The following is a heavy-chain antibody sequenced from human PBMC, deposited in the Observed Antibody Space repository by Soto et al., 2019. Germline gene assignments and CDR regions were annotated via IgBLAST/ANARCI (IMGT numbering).Heavy chain of an antibody. V-gene: IGHV4-30-2*01. CDR1: GASITFGGYS. CDR2: INHLETT. Sequence: SSETLCLTCTVSGASITFGGYSWSWIRQTPGKGLEWIGYINHLETTFYNPSFESRLTLSIDRAKNQFSLKLHSMSAADRAVYFCARGGGSDSFDYWGQGILVTVSS. CDR3: ARGGGSDSFDY. D-gene: IGHD1-26*01. J-gene: IGHJ4*02.